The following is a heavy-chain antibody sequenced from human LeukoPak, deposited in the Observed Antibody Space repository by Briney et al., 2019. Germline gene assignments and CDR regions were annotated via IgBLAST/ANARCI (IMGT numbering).Heavy chain of an antibody. V-gene: IGHV3-30*03. CDR1: GFTFSSYG. D-gene: IGHD6-13*01. CDR2: ISYDGSNK. CDR3: ARDPSGGQGTSKLQQQLDYYYYHYMDV. Sequence: GRSLRLSCAASGFTFSSYGMHWVRQAPGKGLEWVAVISYDGSNKYYADSVKGRFTISRDNSKNTLSLQMNSLRAEDTAVYYCARDPSGGQGTSKLQQQLDYYYYHYMDVWGKGTTVTLSS. J-gene: IGHJ6*03.